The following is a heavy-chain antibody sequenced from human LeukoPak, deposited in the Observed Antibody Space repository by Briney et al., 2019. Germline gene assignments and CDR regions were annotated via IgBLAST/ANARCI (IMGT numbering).Heavy chain of an antibody. V-gene: IGHV3-23*01. CDR1: GFTFSSYA. J-gene: IGHJ6*04. Sequence: VGSLRLSCAASGFTFSSYAMSWVRQAPGKGLEWVSAISGSGSTIYYADSVKGRFTISRDNAKNSLYLQMNSLRAEDTAVYYCAELGITMIGGVWGKGTTVTISS. CDR3: AELGITMIGGV. D-gene: IGHD3-10*02. CDR2: ISGSGSTI.